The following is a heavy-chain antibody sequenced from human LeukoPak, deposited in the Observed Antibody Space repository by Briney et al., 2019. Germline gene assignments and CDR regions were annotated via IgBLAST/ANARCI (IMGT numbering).Heavy chain of an antibody. D-gene: IGHD3-22*01. CDR2: IYYSGST. V-gene: IGHV4-59*01. CDR3: ARDRTYYYDSSGYFYGMDV. CDR1: GGSISSYY. Sequence: SETLSLTCTVSGGSISSYYWSWIRQPPGKGLEWLGYIYYSGSTNYNPSLKSRVTISVDTSKNQFSLKLSSVTAADTAVYYCARDRTYYYDSSGYFYGMDVWGQGTTVTVSS. J-gene: IGHJ6*02.